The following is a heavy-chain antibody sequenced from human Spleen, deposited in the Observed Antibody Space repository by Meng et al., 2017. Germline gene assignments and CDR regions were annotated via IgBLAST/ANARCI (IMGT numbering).Heavy chain of an antibody. CDR3: ARLYCSSTSCYLVDNWFDP. CDR1: GGSFSGYY. Sequence: SETLSLTCAVYGGSFSGYYWNWIRLTPGKGLEWIGEITHSGSTTYNPSLKSRVTISVDTSKNQFSLKLSSVTAADTAVYYCARLYCSSTSCYLVDNWFDPWGQGTLVTVSS. D-gene: IGHD2-2*01. V-gene: IGHV4-34*01. J-gene: IGHJ5*02. CDR2: ITHSGST.